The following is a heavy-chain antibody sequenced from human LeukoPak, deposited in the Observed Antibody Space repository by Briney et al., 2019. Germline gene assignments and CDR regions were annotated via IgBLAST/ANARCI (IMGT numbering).Heavy chain of an antibody. V-gene: IGHV3-21*01. CDR3: ARVRGDIVVVPAAKIDY. CDR1: GFTFSNYG. Sequence: GGSLRLSCAASGFTFSNYGMHWVRQAPGKGLEWVSSISSSSSYIYYADSVKGRFTISRDNAKNSLYLQMNSLRAEDTAVYYCARVRGDIVVVPAAKIDYWGQGTLVTVSS. CDR2: ISSSSSYI. J-gene: IGHJ4*02. D-gene: IGHD2-2*01.